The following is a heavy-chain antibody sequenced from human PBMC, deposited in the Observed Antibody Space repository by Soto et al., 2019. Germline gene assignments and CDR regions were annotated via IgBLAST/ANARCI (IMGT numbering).Heavy chain of an antibody. J-gene: IGHJ1*01. V-gene: IGHV3-23*01. CDR2: IKVNGDA. D-gene: IGHD1-26*01. CDR1: GFSFTKYT. CDR3: EKDWTSANNGIDQ. Sequence: PXVSLRLSCAASGFSFTKYTMTWVRQAPGKGLEWVSSIKVNGDAYYADSVKGRFTISRDNSKDTVFILMNSLRADDTARYYCEKDWTSANNGIDQWGQGTPVTVSS.